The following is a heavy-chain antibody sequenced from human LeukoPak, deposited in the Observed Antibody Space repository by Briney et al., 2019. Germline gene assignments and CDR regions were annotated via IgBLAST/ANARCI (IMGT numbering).Heavy chain of an antibody. J-gene: IGHJ4*02. V-gene: IGHV3-74*01. CDR1: GFTFSNYA. CDR2: IKNDGSTT. CDR3: ARERKYDSNFDY. D-gene: IGHD1-1*01. Sequence: GGSLRLSCAASGFTFSNYAMRWVRQAPGKGLEWVSGIKNDGSTTTYADSVKGRFTVSRDNAKNTLYLQMNSLRAEDTAVYYCARERKYDSNFDYWGQGTLVTVSS.